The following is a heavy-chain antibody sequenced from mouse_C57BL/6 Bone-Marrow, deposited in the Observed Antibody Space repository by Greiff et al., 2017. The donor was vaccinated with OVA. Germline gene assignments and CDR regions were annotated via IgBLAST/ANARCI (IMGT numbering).Heavy chain of an antibody. CDR1: GYTFTDYE. J-gene: IGHJ2*01. Sequence: VKLMESGAELVRPGASVTLSCKASGYTFTDYEMHWVKQTPVHGLEWIGAIDPETGGTAYNQKFKGKAILTADKSSSTAYMELRSLTSEDSAVYYCRAYYYGSSYYFDYWGQGTTLTVSS. CDR2: IDPETGGT. D-gene: IGHD1-1*01. CDR3: RAYYYGSSYYFDY. V-gene: IGHV1-15*01.